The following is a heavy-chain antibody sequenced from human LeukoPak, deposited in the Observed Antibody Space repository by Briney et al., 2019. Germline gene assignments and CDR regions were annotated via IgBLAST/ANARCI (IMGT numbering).Heavy chain of an antibody. J-gene: IGHJ3*02. V-gene: IGHV3-30*18. CDR3: AKDGNYYDSSGYYPDAFDI. D-gene: IGHD3-22*01. CDR1: GFTFSSYG. Sequence: GRSLRLSCAASGFTFSSYGMHWVRQAPGKGLEWVAVISYDGSNKYHADSVKGRFTISRDNSKNTLYLQMNSLRAEDTAVYYCAKDGNYYDSSGYYPDAFDIWGQGTMVTVSS. CDR2: ISYDGSNK.